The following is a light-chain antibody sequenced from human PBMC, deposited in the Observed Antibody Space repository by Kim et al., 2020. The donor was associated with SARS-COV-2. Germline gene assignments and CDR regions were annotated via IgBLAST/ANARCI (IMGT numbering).Light chain of an antibody. V-gene: IGLV2-14*01. Sequence: QSALTQPASVSGSPGQSITISCTGTSSDVGGHNYVSWYQLNPGKAPKLMIYDLNKRPSGVSNRFSGSKSGNTAFLTISGLQAEDDADYYCSSYTSSSTRVLFGGGTQLTVL. J-gene: IGLJ2*01. CDR1: SSDVGGHNY. CDR3: SSYTSSSTRVL. CDR2: DLN.